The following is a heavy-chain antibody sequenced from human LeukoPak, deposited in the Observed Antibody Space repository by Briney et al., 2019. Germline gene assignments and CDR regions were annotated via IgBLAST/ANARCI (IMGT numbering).Heavy chain of an antibody. Sequence: SETVSLTCTVSGGSISSSSYYWGWIRQPPGKGLEWIGSIYYSGSTYYNPSLKSRVTISVDTSKNQFSLKLSSVTAADTAVYYCARATPVTRADWYFDLWGRGTLVTVSS. J-gene: IGHJ2*01. D-gene: IGHD4-17*01. CDR1: GGSISSSSYY. V-gene: IGHV4-39*01. CDR2: IYYSGST. CDR3: ARATPVTRADWYFDL.